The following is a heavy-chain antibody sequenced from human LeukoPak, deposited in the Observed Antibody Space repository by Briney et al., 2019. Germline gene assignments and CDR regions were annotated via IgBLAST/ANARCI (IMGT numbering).Heavy chain of an antibody. V-gene: IGHV3-7*01. Sequence: GGSLRLSCAASGFTFSNYWMSWVRLAPGKGLEWVANIKQDESEKNYVDSVKGRFTIARDNARNSLYLQMNSLRGEDTAVYYCAREGVRAARDYWGQGTLVTVSS. CDR2: IKQDESEK. D-gene: IGHD2-2*01. J-gene: IGHJ4*02. CDR3: AREGVRAARDY. CDR1: GFTFSNYW.